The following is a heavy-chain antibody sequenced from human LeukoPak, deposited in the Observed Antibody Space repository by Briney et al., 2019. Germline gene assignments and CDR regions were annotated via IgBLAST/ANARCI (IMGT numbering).Heavy chain of an antibody. CDR3: ARGSDYYDSSGYSNWFDP. Sequence: PSETLSLTCTVSGGSISTSSYYWGWVRQPPGKGLEWIGNIFYSGSTYYSPSLKSRVTISLDTSRNQFSLKLSSVTAADTAVYYCARGSDYYDSSGYSNWFDPWGQGTLVTVSS. CDR2: IFYSGST. CDR1: GGSISTSSYY. V-gene: IGHV4-39*07. D-gene: IGHD3-22*01. J-gene: IGHJ5*02.